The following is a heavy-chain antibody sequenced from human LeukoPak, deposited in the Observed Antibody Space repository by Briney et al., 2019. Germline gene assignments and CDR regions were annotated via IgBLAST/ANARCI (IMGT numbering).Heavy chain of an antibody. CDR2: IIPILGIA. J-gene: IGHJ4*02. V-gene: IGHV1-69*04. CDR3: ARGFPNYYGSGSYYHVDDYFDY. CDR1: GGTFSSYA. Sequence: SVKVSCKASGGTFSSYAISWVRQAPGQGLEWMGRIIPILGIANYAQKFQGRVTITADKSTSTAYMELSSLRSEDTAVYYCARGFPNYYGSGSYYHVDDYFDYWGQGTLVTVSS. D-gene: IGHD3-10*01.